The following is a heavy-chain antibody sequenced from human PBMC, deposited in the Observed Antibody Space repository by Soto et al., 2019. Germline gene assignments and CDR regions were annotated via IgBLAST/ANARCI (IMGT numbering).Heavy chain of an antibody. J-gene: IGHJ4*02. D-gene: IGHD6-6*01. CDR2: ISGSGSST. V-gene: IGHV3-23*01. Sequence: PGGSLRLSCSACGFTFSSYAMSGVRQAPGKGLEWVSAISGSGSSTYYADSVKGRFTISRDNSKNTLYLQMNSLRAEDTAVYYCAKGMESLPPYSSSSGFDYWGQGTLVTVSS. CDR1: GFTFSSYA. CDR3: AKGMESLPPYSSSSGFDY.